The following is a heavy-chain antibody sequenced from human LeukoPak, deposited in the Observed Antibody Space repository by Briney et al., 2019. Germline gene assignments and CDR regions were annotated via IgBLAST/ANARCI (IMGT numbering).Heavy chain of an antibody. V-gene: IGHV4-39*07. J-gene: IGHJ4*02. CDR2: IYYSGST. CDR3: ASAPPGYYDSSGYL. Sequence: SETLSLTCTVSGGSISSSSYYWGWIRQPPGKGLEWIGSIYYSGSTYYNPSLKSRVTISVDTSKNQFSLKLSSVTAADTAVYYCASAPPGYYDSSGYLWGQGTLVTVSS. D-gene: IGHD3-22*01. CDR1: GGSISSSSYY.